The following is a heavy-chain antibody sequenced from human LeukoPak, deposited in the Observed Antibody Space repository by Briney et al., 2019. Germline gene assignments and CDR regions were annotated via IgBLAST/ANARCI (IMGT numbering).Heavy chain of an antibody. D-gene: IGHD5-12*01. J-gene: IGHJ4*02. V-gene: IGHV1-69*01. CDR3: ARKWTSGYDQDY. CDR2: IIPIFGTA. Sequence: SVKVSCKASGGTFSSYAISWVRQAPGQGLEWMGGIIPIFGTANYAQKFQGRVTITADESTSTAYMELRSLRSDDTAVYYCARKWTSGYDQDYWGQGTLVTVSS. CDR1: GGTFSSYA.